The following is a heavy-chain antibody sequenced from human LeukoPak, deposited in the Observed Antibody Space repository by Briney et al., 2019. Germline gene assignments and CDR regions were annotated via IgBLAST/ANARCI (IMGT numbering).Heavy chain of an antibody. CDR2: INPSGGST. Sequence: ASVKVSCKASGYTFTSYYMHWVRQAPGQGLEWMGIINPSGGSTSYAQKFQGRVTMTRDTSTSTVYMELSSLRAEDTAVYYCAKDTFSESRYGVLDSWGQGTLVTVSS. J-gene: IGHJ4*02. CDR3: AKDTFSESRYGVLDS. D-gene: IGHD3-10*01. V-gene: IGHV1-46*01. CDR1: GYTFTSYY.